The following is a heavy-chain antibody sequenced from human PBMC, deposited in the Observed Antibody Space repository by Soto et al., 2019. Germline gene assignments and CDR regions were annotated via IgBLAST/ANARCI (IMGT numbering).Heavy chain of an antibody. J-gene: IGHJ4*02. Sequence: GGSLRLSCVGSGFTLNNYGVHWVRQAPGKGLEWVAVIWYDGLRQSYADSVRGRFTISRDSSTNTIYLQMSSLRAEDTANYFCARESTPPFFDSWGQGTPVTVSS. V-gene: IGHV3-33*01. CDR1: GFTLNNYG. CDR3: ARESTPPFFDS. CDR2: IWYDGLRQ. D-gene: IGHD2-15*01.